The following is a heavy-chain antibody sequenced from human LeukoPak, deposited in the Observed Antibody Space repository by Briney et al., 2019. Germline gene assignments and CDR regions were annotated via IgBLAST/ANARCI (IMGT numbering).Heavy chain of an antibody. J-gene: IGHJ6*02. CDR3: AKDIWIQLWPTYGMDV. D-gene: IGHD5-18*01. CDR1: GFTFYDYA. V-gene: IGHV3-9*01. Sequence: GRSLRLSCAASGFTFYDYAMHWVRHAPGKGLEWVSGISWNSGSIGYADSVKGRFTISRDNAKNSMYLQMNSLRAEDTALYYCAKDIWIQLWPTYGMDVWGQGTTVTVSS. CDR2: ISWNSGSI.